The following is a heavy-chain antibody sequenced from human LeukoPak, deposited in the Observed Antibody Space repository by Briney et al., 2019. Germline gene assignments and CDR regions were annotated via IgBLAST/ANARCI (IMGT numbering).Heavy chain of an antibody. CDR1: GGSFSGYY. V-gene: IGHV4-34*01. J-gene: IGHJ4*02. Sequence: SETLSLTCAVYGGSFSGYYWSWLRQPPGKGLEWIGEINHSGSTNYNPSLKSRVTISVDTSKNQFSLKLSSVTAADTAVYYCARGGICSGGSCYSPYWGQGTLVTVSS. CDR2: INHSGST. D-gene: IGHD2-15*01. CDR3: ARGGICSGGSCYSPY.